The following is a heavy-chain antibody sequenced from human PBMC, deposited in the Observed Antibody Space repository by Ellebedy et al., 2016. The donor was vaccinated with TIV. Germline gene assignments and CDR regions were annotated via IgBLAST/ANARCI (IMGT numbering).Heavy chain of an antibody. CDR1: GFTFSNYW. CDR3: ARDQWLGRAYYFDS. CDR2: IKQDASER. D-gene: IGHD6-19*01. V-gene: IGHV3-7*01. J-gene: IGHJ4*02. Sequence: GGSLRLSCVASGFTFSNYWMSWVRQAPGKGLEWVANIKQDASERYYVDSVKGRFSISRDNAKNSIYLQMNSLRDEDTAVYYCARDQWLGRAYYFDSWGQGIPLIVSS.